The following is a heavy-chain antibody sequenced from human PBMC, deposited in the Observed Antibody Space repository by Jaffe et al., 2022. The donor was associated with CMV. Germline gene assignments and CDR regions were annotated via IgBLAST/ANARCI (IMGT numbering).Heavy chain of an antibody. CDR3: ARDLSYLYYYYYMDV. V-gene: IGHV3-21*01. J-gene: IGHJ6*03. CDR1: GFTFSSYS. CDR2: ISSSSSYI. Sequence: EVQLVESGGGLVKPGGSLRLSCAASGFTFSSYSMNWVRQAPGKGLEWVSSISSSSSYIYYADSVKGRFTISRDNAKNSLYLQMNSLRAEDTAVYYCARDLSYLYYYYYMDVWGKGTTVTVSS.